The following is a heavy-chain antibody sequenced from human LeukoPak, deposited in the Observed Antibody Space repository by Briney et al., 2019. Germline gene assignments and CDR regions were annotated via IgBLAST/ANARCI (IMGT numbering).Heavy chain of an antibody. CDR3: AKHPAFDI. CDR2: INSDGTGT. Sequence: GGSLRLSCAASGFTFSSYWMHWVRQAPGQGPVWVSRINSDGTGTMYADSVKGRFTISRDNAKNTLYPQMNSLRAEDTAVYYCAKHPAFDIWGQGTMVTVSS. J-gene: IGHJ3*02. CDR1: GFTFSSYW. V-gene: IGHV3-74*03.